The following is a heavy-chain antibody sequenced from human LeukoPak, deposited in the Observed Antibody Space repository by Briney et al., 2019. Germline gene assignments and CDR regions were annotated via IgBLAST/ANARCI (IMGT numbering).Heavy chain of an antibody. V-gene: IGHV3-53*01. CDR3: ARESWAVARKVDY. CDR1: GFTVSSNY. CDR2: IYSGGST. Sequence: GGSLRLSCAASGFTVSSNYMSWVRQAPGKGLEWVSVIYSGGSTYHADSVKGRFTISRDNSKNTLYLQMNSLRAEDTGVYYCARESWAVARKVDYWGRGTLVTVSS. D-gene: IGHD6-19*01. J-gene: IGHJ4*02.